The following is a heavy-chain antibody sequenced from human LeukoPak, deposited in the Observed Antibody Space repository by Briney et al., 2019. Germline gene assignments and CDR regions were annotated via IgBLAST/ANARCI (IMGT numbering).Heavy chain of an antibody. CDR2: IYYSGST. CDR1: GGSISSYY. J-gene: IGHJ6*03. D-gene: IGHD3-22*01. V-gene: IGHV4-59*01. CDR3: ARDKIEGSYYYYYYMDV. Sequence: PSETLSLTCTVSGGSISSYYWSWIRQPPGKGLEWIGYIYYSGSTNYNPSLKSRVTISVDTSKNQFSLKLSSVTAADTAVYYCARDKIEGSYYYYYYMDVWGKGTTVTVSS.